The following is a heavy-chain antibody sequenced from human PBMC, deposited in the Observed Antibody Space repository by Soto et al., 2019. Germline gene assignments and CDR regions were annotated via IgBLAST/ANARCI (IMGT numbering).Heavy chain of an antibody. V-gene: IGHV4-59*05. CDR1: GGSISSYY. J-gene: IGHJ6*02. D-gene: IGHD3-16*01. CDR2: IYYSGYT. Sequence: PSETLSLTCTVSGGSISSYYWSWIRQPPGKGLEWIGSIYYSGYTYYNPSLKSRVTISVDTSKNQFSLKLSSVTAADTAVYYCARHNGPLYVGYYYEMDVWGQGTTVPVSS. CDR3: ARHNGPLYVGYYYEMDV.